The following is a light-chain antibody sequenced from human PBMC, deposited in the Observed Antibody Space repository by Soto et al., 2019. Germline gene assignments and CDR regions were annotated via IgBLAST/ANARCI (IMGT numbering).Light chain of an antibody. Sequence: QSVLTQPPSVSGSPGQSVTISCTGTSTDFVAYNRVSWYQQPPGTAPKLIIHEARNRPSGVPDRFSGSKSGNTASLTISGLQAADEADYYCSLYTSENTYVFGTGTKVTVL. CDR1: STDFVAYNR. V-gene: IGLV2-18*01. CDR2: EAR. J-gene: IGLJ1*01. CDR3: SLYTSENTYV.